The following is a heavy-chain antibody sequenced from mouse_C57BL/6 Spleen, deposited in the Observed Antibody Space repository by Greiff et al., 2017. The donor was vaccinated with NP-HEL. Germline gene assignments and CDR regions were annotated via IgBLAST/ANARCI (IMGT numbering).Heavy chain of an antibody. D-gene: IGHD1-1*01. J-gene: IGHJ4*01. CDR1: GYTFTSYG. Sequence: QVHVKQSGAELARPGASVKLSCKASGYTFTSYGISWVKQRTGQGLEWIGEIYPRSGNTYYNEKFKGKATLTADKSSSTAYMELRSLTSEDSAVYFCAREEDGSSLPFYAMDYWGQGTSVTVSS. CDR3: AREEDGSSLPFYAMDY. CDR2: IYPRSGNT. V-gene: IGHV1-81*01.